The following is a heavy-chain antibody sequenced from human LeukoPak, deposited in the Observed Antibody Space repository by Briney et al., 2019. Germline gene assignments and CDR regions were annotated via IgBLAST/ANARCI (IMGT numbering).Heavy chain of an antibody. CDR3: ARGEYYYDGGY. CDR2: TKQNGGEK. D-gene: IGHD3-10*01. J-gene: IGHJ4*02. V-gene: IGHV3-7*03. Sequence: PGGSLRLSCAVSGLMFNNYWMSWVRQAPGKGLEWVANTKQNGGEKYYVDAVKGRFTISRDNAKNSVYLQMNSLRAEDTAVYYCARGEYYYDGGYWGQGTLVTVSS. CDR1: GLMFNNYW.